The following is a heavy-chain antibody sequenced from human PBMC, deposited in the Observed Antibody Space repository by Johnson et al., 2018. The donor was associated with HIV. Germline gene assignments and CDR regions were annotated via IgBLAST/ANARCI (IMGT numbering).Heavy chain of an antibody. CDR2: IKQDGSEK. CDR3: ASRSYGYVRHAFDI. J-gene: IGHJ3*02. CDR1: GFTFSSYW. V-gene: IGHV3-7*01. Sequence: VQLVESGGGLVQPGGSLRLSCAASGFTFSSYWMHWVRQAPGKGLEWVANIKQDGSEKYYVDSVKGRFTISRDNAKNSLYLQMNSLRAEDTAVYYCASRSYGYVRHAFDIWGQGTMVTVSS. D-gene: IGHD5-18*01.